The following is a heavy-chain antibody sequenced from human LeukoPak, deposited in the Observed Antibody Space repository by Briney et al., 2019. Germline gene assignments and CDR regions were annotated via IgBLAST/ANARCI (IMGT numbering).Heavy chain of an antibody. D-gene: IGHD6-13*01. CDR3: ARVLAAAVPYPWFDL. V-gene: IGHV4-59*01. J-gene: IGHJ5*02. Sequence: SETLSLTCTVSGGSISSYYWSWIRQPPGKGLEWIGYIYYSGSTNYNPSLKSRVTISVDTSKNQFSLKLSSVTAADTAVYYCARVLAAAVPYPWFDLWGQGTLVTVSS. CDR2: IYYSGST. CDR1: GGSISSYY.